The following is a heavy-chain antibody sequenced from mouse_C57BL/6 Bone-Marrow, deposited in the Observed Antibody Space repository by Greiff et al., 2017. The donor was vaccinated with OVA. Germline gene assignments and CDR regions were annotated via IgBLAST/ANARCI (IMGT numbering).Heavy chain of an antibody. D-gene: IGHD2-3*01. CDR3: ARFHVYYLYWYFDV. CDR1: GYTFTSYT. Sequence: QVHVKQSGAELARPGASVRMSCKASGYTFTSYTMHWVKQRPGQGLEWIGYINPSSGYTKYNQKFKDKATLTADKSSSTAYMQLSSLTSEDSAVYYCARFHVYYLYWYFDVWGTGTTVTVSS. CDR2: INPSSGYT. V-gene: IGHV1-4*01. J-gene: IGHJ1*03.